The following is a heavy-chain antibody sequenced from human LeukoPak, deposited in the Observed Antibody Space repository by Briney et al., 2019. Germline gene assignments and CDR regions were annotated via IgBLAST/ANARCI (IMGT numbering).Heavy chain of an antibody. CDR3: AKDHAGSGRAFEY. CDR1: GVTFRTSG. V-gene: IGHV3-30*04. D-gene: IGHD3-10*01. J-gene: IGHJ4*02. CDR2: MSSDGINT. Sequence: GTSLRLSCATSGVTFRTSGVHWVRQAPGKGLEWVALMSSDGINTYYADSVKGRFTVSRDSSKDILYLQMNSLRADDTAIYYCAKDHAGSGRAFEYWGQGTLVTVSS.